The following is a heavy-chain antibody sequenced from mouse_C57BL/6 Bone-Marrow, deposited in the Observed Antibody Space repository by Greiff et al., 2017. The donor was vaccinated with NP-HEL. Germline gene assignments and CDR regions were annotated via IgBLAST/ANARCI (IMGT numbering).Heavy chain of an antibody. V-gene: IGHV14-4*01. J-gene: IGHJ2*01. CDR2: IDPENGDT. Sequence: EVQLQQSGAELVRPGASVKLSCTASGFNFTDDYMHWVKQRPEQGLEWIGWIDPENGDTEYASKFQGKTTITVDKSSSTAYLQLSSLTSEDSAVYYCTTAGWGQGTTLTVSS. CDR3: TTAG. CDR1: GFNFTDDY.